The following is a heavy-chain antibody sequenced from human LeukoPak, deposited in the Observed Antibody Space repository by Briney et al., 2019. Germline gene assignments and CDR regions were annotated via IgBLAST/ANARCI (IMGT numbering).Heavy chain of an antibody. CDR1: GGSISSYY. V-gene: IGHV4-4*07. D-gene: IGHD6-19*01. CDR2: IYTSGST. J-gene: IGHJ1*01. Sequence: SETLSLTCTVSGGSISSYYWSWIRQPAGKGLEWIGRIYTSGSTNYNPSLKSRVTMSVDTSKNQCSLKLSSVTAADTAVYYCAGGGIAVAGNRKYFQHWGQGTLVTVSS. CDR3: AGGGIAVAGNRKYFQH.